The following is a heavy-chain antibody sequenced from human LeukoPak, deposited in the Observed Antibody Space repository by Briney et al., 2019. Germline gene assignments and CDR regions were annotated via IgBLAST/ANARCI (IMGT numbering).Heavy chain of an antibody. V-gene: IGHV3-49*04. D-gene: IGHD6-19*01. Sequence: LAGRSLRLSCRASGFTFGDYAMSWVRQAPGKGLEWVGFIRSKAYGGTTEYAASVKGRFTISRDDSKSIAYLQMNSLKTEDTAVYYCTRAPLGKGGSGWYPEYFQHWGQGTLVTASS. CDR1: GFTFGDYA. CDR3: TRAPLGKGGSGWYPEYFQH. J-gene: IGHJ1*01. CDR2: IRSKAYGGTT.